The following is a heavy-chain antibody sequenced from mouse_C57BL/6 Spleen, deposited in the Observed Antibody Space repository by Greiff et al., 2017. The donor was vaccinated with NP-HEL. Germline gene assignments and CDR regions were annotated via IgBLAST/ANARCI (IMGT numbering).Heavy chain of an antibody. D-gene: IGHD4-1*01. V-gene: IGHV7-3*01. Sequence: EVQLVESGGGLVQPGGSLSLSCAASGFTFTDYYMSWVRQPPGKALEWLGFIRNKANGYTTEYSASVKGRFTISRDNSQSILYLQMNALGAEDSATYDCARHWVFDYWGQGTTLTVSS. CDR1: GFTFTDYY. CDR2: IRNKANGYTT. CDR3: ARHWVFDY. J-gene: IGHJ2*01.